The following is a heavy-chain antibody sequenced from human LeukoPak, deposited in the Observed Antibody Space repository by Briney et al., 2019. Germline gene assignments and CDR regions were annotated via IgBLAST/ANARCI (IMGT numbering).Heavy chain of an antibody. J-gene: IGHJ6*02. V-gene: IGHV1-69*13. CDR3: ARWSIAARFDYYYGMDV. CDR2: IIPIFGTA. D-gene: IGHD6-6*01. CDR1: GGTFSSYA. Sequence: SVKVSCKASGGTFSSYAISWVRQAPGHGLEWMGGIIPIFGTANYAQKFQGRVTITADESTSTAYMELSSLRSEDTAVYYCARWSIAARFDYYYGMDVWGQGTTVTVSS.